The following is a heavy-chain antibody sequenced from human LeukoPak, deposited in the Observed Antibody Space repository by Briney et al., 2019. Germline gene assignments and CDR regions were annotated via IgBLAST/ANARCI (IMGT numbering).Heavy chain of an antibody. CDR1: GYTFTNYG. D-gene: IGHD3-9*01. Sequence: ASVKVSCKASGYTFTNYGVSWVRLAPGQGLEWMGWISGYNGDTNYAQKLQGRVTMTTDTSTSIAYMELRSLRSDDTAVYYCARETRRRYFESYYGMDVWGQGTTVTVSS. J-gene: IGHJ6*02. V-gene: IGHV1-18*01. CDR2: ISGYNGDT. CDR3: ARETRRRYFESYYGMDV.